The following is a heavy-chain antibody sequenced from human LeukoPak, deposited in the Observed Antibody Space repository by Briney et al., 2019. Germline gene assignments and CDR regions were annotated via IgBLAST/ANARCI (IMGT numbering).Heavy chain of an antibody. D-gene: IGHD6-19*01. CDR1: GFTFSTFS. V-gene: IGHV3-48*02. J-gene: IGHJ4*02. Sequence: GGSLRLSCAASGFTFSTFSMNWVRQAPGKGLEWVSYISPGSGNIHYADSVRGRFTISRDNAKNSLYLQVNSLRDEDTAMYFCARAAYSSGPDYWGQGTLVTVSS. CDR2: ISPGSGNI. CDR3: ARAAYSSGPDY.